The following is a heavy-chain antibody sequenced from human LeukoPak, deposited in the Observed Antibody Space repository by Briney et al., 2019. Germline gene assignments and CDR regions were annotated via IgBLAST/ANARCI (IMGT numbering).Heavy chain of an antibody. CDR1: GASISSSSYY. V-gene: IGHV4-39*01. CDR2: IYYSGST. Sequence: SETLSLTCTVSGASISSSSYYWGWIRQPPGKGLEWIGSIYYSGSTYYNPSLKSRVTISVDTSKNQFSLKLSSVTAADTAGYYCARHEDGSGWSQDTFDSWGQGTMVTVSS. D-gene: IGHD6-19*01. CDR3: ARHEDGSGWSQDTFDS. J-gene: IGHJ3*01.